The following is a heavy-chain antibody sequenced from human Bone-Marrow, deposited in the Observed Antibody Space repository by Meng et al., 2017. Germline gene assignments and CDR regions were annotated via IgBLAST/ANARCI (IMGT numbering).Heavy chain of an antibody. CDR1: GFTFSNAW. V-gene: IGHV3-15*01. D-gene: IGHD3-10*01. J-gene: IGHJ4*01. CDR2: IKSKTDGGTT. Sequence: GESLKISCAASGFTFSNAWMSWVRQAPGKGLEWVGRIKSKTDGGTTDYAAPVKGRFTISRDDSKNTLYLQMNSLKTEDTAVYYCTTALWFGESRIDYWGQGKLVNGAS. CDR3: TTALWFGESRIDY.